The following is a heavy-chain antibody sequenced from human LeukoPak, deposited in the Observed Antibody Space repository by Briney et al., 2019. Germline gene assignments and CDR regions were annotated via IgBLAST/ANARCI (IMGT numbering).Heavy chain of an antibody. CDR2: IRSNGRDK. J-gene: IGHJ5*02. CDR1: GFTFSEYS. Sequence: GGSLRLSCAASGFTFSEYSMSWVRQAPGKGLEWVLNIRSNGRDKYYTDSVKGGFTISRDNSKNTLYLEMNSLRAEDTAVYYCAKGGYTSCFDPWGQGTLVTVSS. CDR3: AKGGYTSCFDP. V-gene: IGHV3-23*01. D-gene: IGHD2-15*01.